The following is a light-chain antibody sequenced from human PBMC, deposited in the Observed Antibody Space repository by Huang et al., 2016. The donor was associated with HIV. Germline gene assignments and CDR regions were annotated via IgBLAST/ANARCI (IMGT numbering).Light chain of an antibody. CDR1: QSLVYRDGTTY. V-gene: IGKV2-30*01. J-gene: IGKJ3*01. CDR2: KVS. Sequence: DVVMTQSPLSLSVTLGQPATISCKSSQSLVYRDGTTYLNWFHQRPGQSPRRLIYKVSIRDFGVPERFSGSGSGTDFTLKISRVEAEDVGVYYCMQGTHWPPVTFGPGTKVDIK. CDR3: MQGTHWPPVT.